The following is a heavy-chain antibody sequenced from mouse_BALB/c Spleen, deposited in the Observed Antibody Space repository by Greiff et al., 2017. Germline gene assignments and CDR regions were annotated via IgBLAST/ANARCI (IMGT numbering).Heavy chain of an antibody. CDR3: ARRLRLLGYFDY. D-gene: IGHD1-2*01. CDR1: GFSLTSYG. V-gene: IGHV2-9*02. CDR2: IWAGGST. Sequence: VKLVESGPGLVAPSQSLSITCTVSGFSLTSYGVHWVRQPPGKGLEWLGVIWAGGSTNYNSALMSRLSISKDNSKSQVFLKMNSLQTDDTAMYYCARRLRLLGYFDYWGQGTTLTVSS. J-gene: IGHJ2*01.